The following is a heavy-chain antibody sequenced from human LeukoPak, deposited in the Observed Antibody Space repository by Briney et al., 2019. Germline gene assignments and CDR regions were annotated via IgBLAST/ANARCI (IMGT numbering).Heavy chain of an antibody. V-gene: IGHV3-7*04. CDR1: GFTFSRHW. J-gene: IGHJ4*02. D-gene: IGHD6-19*01. CDR2: IKEDGREK. Sequence: PGGSLSLSCAASGFTFSRHWMSWVRQAPGKGLEWVANIKEDGREKKYVDSVKDRFTISRDNTKNSVYLQMSGLRAEDTAVCYCARGVRIAVAGYIDYWGQGTLATVSS. CDR3: ARGVRIAVAGYIDY.